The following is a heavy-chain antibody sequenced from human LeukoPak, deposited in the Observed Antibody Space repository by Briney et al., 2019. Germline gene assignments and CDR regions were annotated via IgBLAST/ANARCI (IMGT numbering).Heavy chain of an antibody. J-gene: IGHJ6*02. V-gene: IGHV1-46*01. CDR2: INPSGGST. CDR3: ARGVSSRGAKHYYYYGMDV. D-gene: IGHD1-26*01. CDR1: GYTFTSYY. Sequence: GASVKVSCKASGYTFTSYYMHWVRQAPLQGLEWMGIINPSGGSTSYAQKFQGRVTMTRDTSTSTVYMEPSSLRSEDTAVYYCARGVSSRGAKHYYYYGMDVWGQGTTVTVSS.